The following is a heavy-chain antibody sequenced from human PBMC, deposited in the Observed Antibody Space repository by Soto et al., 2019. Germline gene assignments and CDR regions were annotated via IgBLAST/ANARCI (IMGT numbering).Heavy chain of an antibody. CDR3: ARIPWVAWFGELFPNWFDP. Sequence: QVTLKESGPVLVKPTETLTLTCTVSGFSLSNARMGVSWIRQPPGKALEWLAHIFSNDEKSYSTSLKSRLTIAKDTXXSXVXXTMTNMDPVDTATYDCARIPWVAWFGELFPNWFDPWGQGTLVTVSS. CDR1: GFSLSNARMG. CDR2: IFSNDEK. V-gene: IGHV2-26*01. J-gene: IGHJ5*02. D-gene: IGHD3-10*01.